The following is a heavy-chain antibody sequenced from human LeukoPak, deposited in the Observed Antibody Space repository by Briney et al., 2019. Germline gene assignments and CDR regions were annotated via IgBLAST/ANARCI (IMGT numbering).Heavy chain of an antibody. D-gene: IGHD4-23*01. Sequence: GESLKISCKGSGYTFSNFWIAWGARRPGKGRGGRGSTYPGDSDTRYRPSLQGQVTISADKSTTTAYLQWSSLRASDTAMYYCARGETGIVTPRANFDYWGQGTLVTVSS. V-gene: IGHV5-51*01. J-gene: IGHJ4*02. CDR2: TYPGDSDT. CDR3: ARGETGIVTPRANFDY. CDR1: GYTFSNFW.